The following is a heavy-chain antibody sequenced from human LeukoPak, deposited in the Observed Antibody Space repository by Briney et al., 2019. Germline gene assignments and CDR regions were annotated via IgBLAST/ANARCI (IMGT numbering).Heavy chain of an antibody. V-gene: IGHV4-4*02. Sequence: PSETLSLTCAVSGGSISSSNWWSWVRQPPGKGLEWIGEIYHSGSTNYNPSLKSRVTISVDKSKNQFSLKLSSVTAADTAVYYCARRSTGYSSSWSLPPKTTFDYWGQGTLVTVSS. CDR3: ARRSTGYSSSWSLPPKTTFDY. CDR2: IYHSGST. D-gene: IGHD6-13*01. J-gene: IGHJ4*02. CDR1: GGSISSSNW.